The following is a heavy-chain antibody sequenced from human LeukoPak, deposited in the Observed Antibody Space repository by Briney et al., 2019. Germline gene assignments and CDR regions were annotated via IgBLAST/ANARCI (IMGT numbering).Heavy chain of an antibody. CDR3: ARDKKSGESSEIDY. Sequence: GGSLRLSCAASGFTFSNYWVHWVRQAPGKGLVWVSRTNRDGSTTKYADSVKGRFTVSRDNAKNTLNLQMNSLRAEDTAVYYCARDKKSGESSEIDYWGRGTLVTVSS. D-gene: IGHD3-10*01. V-gene: IGHV3-74*03. J-gene: IGHJ4*02. CDR2: TNRDGSTT. CDR1: GFTFSNYW.